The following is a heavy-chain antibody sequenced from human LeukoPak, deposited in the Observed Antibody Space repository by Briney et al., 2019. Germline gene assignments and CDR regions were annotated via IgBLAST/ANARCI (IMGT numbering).Heavy chain of an antibody. CDR3: AKGSSSSRPYYFDY. D-gene: IGHD6-6*01. Sequence: PGGSLRLSCAASGFTSSRYAMSWVRQAPGKGLEWISAITDSGGSTYHADSVKGRFTISRDNSENTLYLQMNSLRVEDTAVYYCAKGSSSSRPYYFDYWGQGSLVIVSS. CDR1: GFTSSRYA. V-gene: IGHV3-23*01. CDR2: ITDSGGST. J-gene: IGHJ4*02.